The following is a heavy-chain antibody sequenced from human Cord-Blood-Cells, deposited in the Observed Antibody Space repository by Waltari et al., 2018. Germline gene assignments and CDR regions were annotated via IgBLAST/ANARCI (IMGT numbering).Heavy chain of an antibody. J-gene: IGHJ3*02. V-gene: IGHV4-34*01. CDR3: ASPTRGYSYGYAFDI. CDR2: INHSGST. Sequence: QVQLQQWGAGLLKPSETLSLTCAVYGGSFSGSYWSWIRQPPGKGLEWIGEINHSGSTNYNPSLKSRVTISVDTSKNQFSLKLSSVTAADTAVYYCASPTRGYSYGYAFDIWGQGTMVTVSS. D-gene: IGHD5-18*01. CDR1: GGSFSGSY.